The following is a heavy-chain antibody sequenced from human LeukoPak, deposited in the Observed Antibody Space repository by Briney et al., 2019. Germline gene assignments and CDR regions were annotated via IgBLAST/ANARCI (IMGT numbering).Heavy chain of an antibody. J-gene: IGHJ5*02. CDR2: IYYSGST. Sequence: PSETLSLTCTVSGGSISGFYWSWIRQPPGKGLEWIGNIYYSGSTNYNPSLKSRVTISVDTSKNQFSLKLSSVTAADTAVYYCAQSLGSSNWIGNWFDPWGQGTLVTVSS. CDR1: GGSISGFY. CDR3: AQSLGSSNWIGNWFDP. D-gene: IGHD6-13*01. V-gene: IGHV4-59*08.